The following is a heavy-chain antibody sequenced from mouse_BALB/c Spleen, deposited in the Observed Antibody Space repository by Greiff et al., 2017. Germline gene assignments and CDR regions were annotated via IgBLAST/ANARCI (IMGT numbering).Heavy chain of an antibody. CDR2: IDPYNGGT. V-gene: IGHV1S135*01. Sequence: EVQLQQSGPELGKPGASVKISCKASGYSFTGYNMYWVKQSHRKSLEWIGYIDPYNGGTSYNQKFKGKATLTVDKSSSTAYMHLNSLTSEDSAIYYGARKKETYRYEYYFDYWGQGTTLTVSS. J-gene: IGHJ2*01. CDR1: GYSFTGYN. CDR3: ARKKETYRYEYYFDY. D-gene: IGHD2-14*01.